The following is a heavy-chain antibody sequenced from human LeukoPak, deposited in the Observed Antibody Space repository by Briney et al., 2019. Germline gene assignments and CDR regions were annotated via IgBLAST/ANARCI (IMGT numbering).Heavy chain of an antibody. CDR2: IWSDGSNK. Sequence: GGSLRLSCAASGCTFSNYGMHWVRQAPGKGPEWVAVIWSDGSNKHYADSARGRFTISRDNSKNTLYLQMNSLRADDTAVYYCARVTMVAGASYNWFVVWGQGTLVTVST. D-gene: IGHD2-15*01. CDR3: ARVTMVAGASYNWFVV. J-gene: IGHJ5*02. CDR1: GCTFSNYG. V-gene: IGHV3-33*01.